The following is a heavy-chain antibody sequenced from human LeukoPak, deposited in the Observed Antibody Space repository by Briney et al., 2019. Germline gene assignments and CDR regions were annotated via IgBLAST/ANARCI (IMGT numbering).Heavy chain of an antibody. D-gene: IGHD5-18*01. CDR3: AKGDIQLWTFDY. CDR1: GFTFSSYS. V-gene: IGHV3-21*04. J-gene: IGHJ4*02. Sequence: GGSLRLSCAASGFTFSSYSMNWVHQAPGKGLEWVSSISSSSSYIYYADSVKGRFTISRDNSKNTLSVQMNSLRAEDTAVYYCAKGDIQLWTFDYWGQGTLVTVSS. CDR2: ISSSSSYI.